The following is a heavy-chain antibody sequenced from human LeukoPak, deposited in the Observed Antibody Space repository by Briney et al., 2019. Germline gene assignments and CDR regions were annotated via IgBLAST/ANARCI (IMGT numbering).Heavy chain of an antibody. Sequence: GGSLRLSCAASGFTFSSYSMNWVRQAPGKGLEWVSYISSSSNIINYADSVKGRFTISRDNAKNSLYLQMNSLRAEDTAVYYCARDRSGDDDFWSGYTNYFDPWGQGTLVTVSS. J-gene: IGHJ5*02. D-gene: IGHD3-3*01. V-gene: IGHV3-48*01. CDR1: GFTFSSYS. CDR2: ISSSSNII. CDR3: ARDRSGDDDFWSGYTNYFDP.